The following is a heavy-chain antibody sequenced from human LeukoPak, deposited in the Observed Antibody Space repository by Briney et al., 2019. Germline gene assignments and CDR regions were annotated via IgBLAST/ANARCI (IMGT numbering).Heavy chain of an antibody. D-gene: IGHD2-2*01. CDR2: IYYSGST. CDR1: GGSLSSGGYY. CDR3: ARNIVVVPAAHYLDI. Sequence: SQTLSLTCTVSGGSLSSGGYYWSWIRQHPGKGLEWIGYIYYSGSTYYNPSLKSRVTISVDTSKNQFSLKLSSVTAADTAVYYCARNIVVVPAAHYLDIWGQGTMVTVSS. V-gene: IGHV4-31*03. J-gene: IGHJ3*02.